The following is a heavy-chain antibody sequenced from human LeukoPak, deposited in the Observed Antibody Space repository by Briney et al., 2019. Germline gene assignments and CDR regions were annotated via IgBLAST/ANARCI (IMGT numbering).Heavy chain of an antibody. CDR1: GFTFSSYA. CDR3: AKVQGDYIVYYFYGMDV. CDR2: ISGSGGST. D-gene: IGHD4-17*01. V-gene: IGHV3-23*01. J-gene: IGHJ6*02. Sequence: GGSLRLSCAASGFTFSSYAMSWVRQAPGKGLEWVSAISGSGGSTYYADSVKGRFTISRDSSKNTLYLQMNSLRAEDTAVYYCAKVQGDYIVYYFYGMDVWGQGTTVTVSS.